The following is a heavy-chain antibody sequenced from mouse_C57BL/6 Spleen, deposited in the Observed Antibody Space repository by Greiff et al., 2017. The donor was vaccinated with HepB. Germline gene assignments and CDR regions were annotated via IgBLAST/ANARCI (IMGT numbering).Heavy chain of an antibody. J-gene: IGHJ2*01. CDR3: ARFCPYYFDY. CDR1: GYTFTSYW. Sequence: QVHVKQSGAELVKPGASVKLSCKASGYTFTSYWMQWVKQRPGQGLEWIGEIDPSDSYTNYNQKFKGKATLTVDTSSSTAYMQLSSLTSEDSAVYYCARFCPYYFDYWGQGTTLTVSS. CDR2: IDPSDSYT. V-gene: IGHV1-50*01.